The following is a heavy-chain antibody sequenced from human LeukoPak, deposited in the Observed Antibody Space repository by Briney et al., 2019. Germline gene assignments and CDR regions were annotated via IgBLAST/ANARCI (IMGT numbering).Heavy chain of an antibody. Sequence: SVKVSCKASGGTFISYAISWVRQAPGQGLEWMGGIIPMFGTANYTQKVQGRVTITADESTSTVYMELSSLRSEDTAVYYCARDLGLRYFDWLLGGSNWFDPWGQGTLVTASS. V-gene: IGHV1-69*13. CDR2: IIPMFGTA. CDR1: GGTFISYA. D-gene: IGHD3-9*01. J-gene: IGHJ5*02. CDR3: ARDLGLRYFDWLLGGSNWFDP.